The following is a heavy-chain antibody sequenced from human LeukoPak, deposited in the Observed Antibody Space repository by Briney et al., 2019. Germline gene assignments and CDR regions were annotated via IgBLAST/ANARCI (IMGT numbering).Heavy chain of an antibody. J-gene: IGHJ4*02. CDR2: IYTSGST. D-gene: IGHD3-22*01. CDR1: GGSISSYY. Sequence: SETLSLTCTVSGGSISSYYWSWIRQPAGKGPEWIGRIYTSGSTNYNPSLKSRVTMSVDTSKNQFSLKLSSVTAADTAVYYCARDSSGYYYQAGVFDYWGQGTLVTVSS. CDR3: ARDSSGYYYQAGVFDY. V-gene: IGHV4-4*07.